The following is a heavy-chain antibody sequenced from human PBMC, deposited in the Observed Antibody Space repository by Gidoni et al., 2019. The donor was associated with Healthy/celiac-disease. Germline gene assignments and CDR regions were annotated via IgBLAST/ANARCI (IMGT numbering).Heavy chain of an antibody. J-gene: IGHJ6*02. V-gene: IGHV1-69*01. Sequence: QVQLVQSGAEVKKPGSSVKVSCKASGGTFSRYAISWVRQAPGQGLEWMGGIIPIFGTANYAQKFQGRVTITADESTSTAYMELSSLRSEDTAVYYCARDRRLPRYYYYYGMDVWGQGTTVTVSS. D-gene: IGHD4-17*01. CDR1: GGTFSRYA. CDR2: IIPIFGTA. CDR3: ARDRRLPRYYYYYGMDV.